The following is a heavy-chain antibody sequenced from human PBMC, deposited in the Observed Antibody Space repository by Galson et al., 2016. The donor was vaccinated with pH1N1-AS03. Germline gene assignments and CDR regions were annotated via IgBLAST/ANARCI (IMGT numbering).Heavy chain of an antibody. V-gene: IGHV1-46*01. CDR2: INPSGGTT. CDR1: GYTFTNYF. D-gene: IGHD5-24*01. J-gene: IGHJ4*02. Sequence: SVKVSCKASGYTFTNYFMHWVRQAPAQGLEWMGVINPSGGTTRYAQKFQGRVTMTRDTSTSTVYMELSRLRSADTAVYYCARTPAEMATISFDYWGQGTLVTVSS. CDR3: ARTPAEMATISFDY.